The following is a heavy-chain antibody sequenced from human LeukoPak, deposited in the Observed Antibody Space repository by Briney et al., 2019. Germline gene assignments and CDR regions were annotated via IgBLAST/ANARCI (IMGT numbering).Heavy chain of an antibody. J-gene: IGHJ4*02. CDR1: GYIFTSYN. Sequence: ASVKVSCKASGYIFTSYNMNWVRQAPGQGLEWMGIINPSGGSTNYAQKFQGRVTMTRDTSTITVYMELSSLRSEDTAVYYCARFAVHRRIAVDGQFGLDYWGQGTLVTVSS. V-gene: IGHV1-46*01. CDR2: INPSGGST. D-gene: IGHD6-19*01. CDR3: ARFAVHRRIAVDGQFGLDY.